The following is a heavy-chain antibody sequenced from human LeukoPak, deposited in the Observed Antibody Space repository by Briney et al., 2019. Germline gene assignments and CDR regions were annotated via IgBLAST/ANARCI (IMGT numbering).Heavy chain of an antibody. CDR2: FNPSGSST. Sequence: ASVKVSCKASGYTFTSFYMHWVRQAPGQGLEWMGIFNPSGSSTTYAQKFQGRVTMTRDTSTSIVYMELSSLGSEETAVFYCAREEVIAAAGPTLDYWGQGALVTVSS. J-gene: IGHJ4*02. V-gene: IGHV1-46*01. D-gene: IGHD6-13*01. CDR1: GYTFTSFY. CDR3: AREEVIAAAGPTLDY.